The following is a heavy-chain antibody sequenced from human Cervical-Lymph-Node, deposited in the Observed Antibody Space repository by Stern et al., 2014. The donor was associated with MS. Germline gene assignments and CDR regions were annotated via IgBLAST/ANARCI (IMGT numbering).Heavy chain of an antibody. V-gene: IGHV4-31*03. CDR2: IYYSGST. Sequence: QLQLQESGPGLVKPSQTLSLTCTVSGGSISSGGYYWSWIRQHPGKGLEWIGYIYYSGSTYYNPSLKSRVTISVDTSKNQFSLKLSSVTAADTAVYYCARDKTAPNDALDIWGQGTMVTVSS. CDR1: GGSISSGGYY. D-gene: IGHD2-21*02. J-gene: IGHJ3*02. CDR3: ARDKTAPNDALDI.